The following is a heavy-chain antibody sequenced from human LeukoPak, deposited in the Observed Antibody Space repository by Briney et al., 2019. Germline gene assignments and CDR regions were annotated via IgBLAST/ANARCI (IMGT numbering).Heavy chain of an antibody. V-gene: IGHV3-21*01. Sequence: GGSLRLSCAASGFTFSPYIINWVRQAPGKGLEWVSSISSGGDYIYYADSVKGRFTISRDNAQNSLYLQMNSLRAEDTAVYYCARDPCGADCHDEYFQYWGQGTLVTVSS. D-gene: IGHD2-21*02. CDR2: ISSGGDYI. CDR3: ARDPCGADCHDEYFQY. CDR1: GFTFSPYI. J-gene: IGHJ1*01.